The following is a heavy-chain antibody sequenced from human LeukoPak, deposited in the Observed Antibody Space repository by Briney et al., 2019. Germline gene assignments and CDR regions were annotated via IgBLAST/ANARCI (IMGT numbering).Heavy chain of an antibody. V-gene: IGHV3-23*01. CDR3: AKYRTGPSYGLDV. CDR2: ISGSGGST. D-gene: IGHD1-26*01. J-gene: IGHJ6*02. CDR1: GFTFSSYA. Sequence: SGGSLRLSCAASGFTFSSYAVNWVRQAPGKGLEWVWDISGSGGSTWYADYVKGRFTISRDNSKNTLYLQMNRLRAEDTATYSCAKYRTGPSYGLDVWGQGTTVTVSS.